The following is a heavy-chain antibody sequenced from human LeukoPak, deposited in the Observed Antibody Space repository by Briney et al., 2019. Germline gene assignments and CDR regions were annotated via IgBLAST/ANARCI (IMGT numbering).Heavy chain of an antibody. CDR3: ARDRIVVVPAAMDYYGMDV. CDR1: GVSVSSGSYY. Sequence: SETLSLTCTVSGVSVSSGSYYWSWIRQPPGKGLEWIGYIYYSGSTNYNPSLKSRVTILVDTSKNQFSLKLSSVTAADTAVYYCARDRIVVVPAAMDYYGMDVWGQGTTVTVSS. J-gene: IGHJ6*02. V-gene: IGHV4-61*01. D-gene: IGHD2-2*01. CDR2: IYYSGST.